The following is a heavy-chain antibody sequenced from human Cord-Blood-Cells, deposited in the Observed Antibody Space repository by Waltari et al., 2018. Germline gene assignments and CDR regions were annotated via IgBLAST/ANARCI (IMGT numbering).Heavy chain of an antibody. CDR3: ARHNYSSSSGFYWYFDL. CDR1: GGSISSSSYY. CDR2: IYYSGST. J-gene: IGHJ2*01. V-gene: IGHV4-39*01. D-gene: IGHD6-6*01. Sequence: QLQLQESGPGLVTPSEALSLPCTVPGGSISSSSYYWGWFRQPPGKVLEWIGSIYYSGSTYYNPSLKSRVTISVDTSKNQFSLKLSSVTAADTAVYYRARHNYSSSSGFYWYFDLWGRGTLVTVSS.